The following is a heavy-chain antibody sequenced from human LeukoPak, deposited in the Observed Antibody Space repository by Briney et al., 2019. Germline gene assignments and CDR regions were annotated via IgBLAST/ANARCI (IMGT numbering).Heavy chain of an antibody. CDR2: ISWNSGSI. V-gene: IGHV3-9*01. D-gene: IGHD2-15*01. J-gene: IGHJ4*02. CDR3: GTGWAIDF. CDR1: GFTFDDYA. Sequence: AGGSLRLSCAASGFTFDDYAMHWVRQAPGKGLEWVSGISWNSGSIGYADSVKGRFTISRDNAKNSLYLQMNSLRAEDTAVYYCGTGWAIDFWGQGTLVTVSS.